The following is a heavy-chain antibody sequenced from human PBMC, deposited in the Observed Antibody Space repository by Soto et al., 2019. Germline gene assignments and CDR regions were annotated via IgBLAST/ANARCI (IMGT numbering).Heavy chain of an antibody. CDR3: ARSVVVPAAISY. J-gene: IGHJ4*02. V-gene: IGHV4-31*03. D-gene: IGHD2-2*02. CDR1: GGSISSGGYY. Sequence: SDTLSLTCTVSGGSISSGGYYWSWIRQHPGKGLEWIGEINHSGSTNYNPSLKSRVTISADTSKNQSSLRLSSVTAADTAVYYCARSVVVPAAISYWGQGTLVTVSS. CDR2: INHSGST.